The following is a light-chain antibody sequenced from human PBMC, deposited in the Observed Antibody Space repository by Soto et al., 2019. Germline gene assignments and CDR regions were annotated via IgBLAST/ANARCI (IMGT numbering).Light chain of an antibody. CDR3: QQYNSYSWT. CDR1: QSISSW. CDR2: KAS. Sequence: DIPMTQSPSTLSASVGDRVTITCRASQSISSWLAWYQQKPGKAPKLLIYKASSLESGVPSRFSGSGSGTEFTLNISSLQPDDVATYYCQQYNSYSWTFGQGTKVEIK. V-gene: IGKV1-5*03. J-gene: IGKJ1*01.